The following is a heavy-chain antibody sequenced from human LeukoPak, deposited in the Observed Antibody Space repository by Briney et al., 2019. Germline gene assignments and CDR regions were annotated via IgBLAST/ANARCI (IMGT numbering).Heavy chain of an antibody. D-gene: IGHD2-21*01. CDR2: INHSGST. V-gene: IGHV4-34*01. J-gene: IGHJ4*02. CDR1: GGSISSYY. CDR3: ARKRVIAIQRYYFDY. Sequence: SETLSLTCTVSGGSISSYYWSWIRQPPGKGLEWIGEINHSGSTNYNPSLKSRVTISVDTSKNQFSLKLSSVTAADTAVYYCARKRVIAIQRYYFDYWGQGTLVTVSS.